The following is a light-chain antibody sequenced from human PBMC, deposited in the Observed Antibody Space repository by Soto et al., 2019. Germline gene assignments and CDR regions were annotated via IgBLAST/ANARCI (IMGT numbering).Light chain of an antibody. CDR1: QSVSSSY. J-gene: IGKJ2*01. Sequence: EIVLTQSPGTLSLSPGERATLSCRASQSVSSSYLAWYQQNHGQDPRLLIYGASTRATGIPDRFSGSGSGTDFTLTISILEPEDFAVYYCQQYGSSPSYTFGQGTKLEIK. CDR3: QQYGSSPSYT. V-gene: IGKV3-20*01. CDR2: GAS.